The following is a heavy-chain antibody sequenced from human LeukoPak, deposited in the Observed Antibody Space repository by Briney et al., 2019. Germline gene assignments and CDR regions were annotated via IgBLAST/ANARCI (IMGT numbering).Heavy chain of an antibody. J-gene: IGHJ6*03. D-gene: IGHD4-17*01. Sequence: GGSLRLSCAASGFTFSSYEMNWVRQAPGKGLEWVSYISSSGSTIYYADSVKGRFTISRDNAKNSLYLQMNSLRAEDTAVYYCARDYGDYTRYYYYMDVWGKGTTVTVSS. CDR3: ARDYGDYTRYYYYMDV. CDR2: ISSSGSTI. V-gene: IGHV3-48*03. CDR1: GFTFSSYE.